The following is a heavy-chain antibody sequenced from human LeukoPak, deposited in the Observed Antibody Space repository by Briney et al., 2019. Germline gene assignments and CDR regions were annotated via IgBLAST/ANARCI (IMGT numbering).Heavy chain of an antibody. V-gene: IGHV1-2*02. J-gene: IGHJ5*02. Sequence: ASVKVSCKASGYTFTGYFMHWVRQAPGPGLEWMGWINPNTGATNYTQKFRGRVTMTRDTSISTVYLELRGLKSDDTAGHYCARTPFGDCSYNWFDPWGQGTLVTVPS. D-gene: IGHD2-21*02. CDR2: INPNTGAT. CDR3: ARTPFGDCSYNWFDP. CDR1: GYTFTGYF.